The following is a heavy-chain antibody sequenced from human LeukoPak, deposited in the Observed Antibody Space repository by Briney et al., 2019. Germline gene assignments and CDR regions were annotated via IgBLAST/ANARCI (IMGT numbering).Heavy chain of an antibody. Sequence: GGSLRLSCAASGFTFSTYDMNWVRQAPGMGLEWVSSISTRSDYIYYADSVKGRFTISRDNAKNSLYLQMNGLRAEDKAVYYCGRDSGPHIAGAATDSWGQGTLVTVSS. V-gene: IGHV3-21*01. D-gene: IGHD6-13*01. CDR3: GRDSGPHIAGAATDS. J-gene: IGHJ5*02. CDR1: GFTFSTYD. CDR2: ISTRSDYI.